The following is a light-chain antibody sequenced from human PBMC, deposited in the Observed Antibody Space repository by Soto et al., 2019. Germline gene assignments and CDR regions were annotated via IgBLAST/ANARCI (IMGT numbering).Light chain of an antibody. Sequence: QSVLTQPPSLSAAPGQKVTISCSGSSSNIGNNYVSWYQQLPGTAPKLLIYENNKRPSGIPDRFSASKSGTSATLAITGLQTGDAADYYCGTWDNSLSLPYVFGTGTKVTVL. CDR2: ENN. V-gene: IGLV1-51*02. CDR1: SSNIGNNY. J-gene: IGLJ1*01. CDR3: GTWDNSLSLPYV.